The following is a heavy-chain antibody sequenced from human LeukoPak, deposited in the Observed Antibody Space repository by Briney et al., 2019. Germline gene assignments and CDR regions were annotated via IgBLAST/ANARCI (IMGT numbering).Heavy chain of an antibody. CDR1: GFTFSSYW. J-gene: IGHJ4*02. D-gene: IGHD2-15*01. V-gene: IGHV3-7*01. CDR2: IKAGESEK. Sequence: GGSLRLSCAASGFTFSSYWMTWVRQAPGRGLEWVASIKAGESEKYYEDSVKDRFTVSRDNAKNSLYLQVSSLRAEDTAIYYCARGGWSRFEYWGQGTLVTVSS. CDR3: ARGGWSRFEY.